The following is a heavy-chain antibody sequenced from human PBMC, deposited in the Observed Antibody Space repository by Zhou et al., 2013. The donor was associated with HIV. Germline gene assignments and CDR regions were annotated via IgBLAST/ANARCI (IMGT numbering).Heavy chain of an antibody. Sequence: QVQLVQSGAEVKKPGSAVRLSCRAAGGTFSNYPISWVRQAPGHGLQWMGRITPVVGITNYAQNFQGRLTITADISTTTAYMELSSLTSEDTAVYYCASPASVATVAYLDHWGQGTLVTVSS. D-gene: IGHD5-12*01. CDR1: GGTFSNYP. CDR2: ITPVVGIT. V-gene: IGHV1-69*04. CDR3: ASPASVATVAYLDH. J-gene: IGHJ4*02.